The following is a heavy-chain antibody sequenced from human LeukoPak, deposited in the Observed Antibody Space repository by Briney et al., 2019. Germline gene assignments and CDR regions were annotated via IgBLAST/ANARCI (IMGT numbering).Heavy chain of an antibody. D-gene: IGHD6-13*01. Sequence: PGGSLGLSCAASGFTFRSYAMSWVRQAPGKGLEWVSSVTGDGETTFYADSVKGRFSVSRDNSRNTLFLTMNSLRVEDTALYYCAKDYLGQLVMFDVWGQGTMVTVSS. CDR1: GFTFRSYA. V-gene: IGHV3-23*01. CDR3: AKDYLGQLVMFDV. J-gene: IGHJ3*01. CDR2: VTGDGETT.